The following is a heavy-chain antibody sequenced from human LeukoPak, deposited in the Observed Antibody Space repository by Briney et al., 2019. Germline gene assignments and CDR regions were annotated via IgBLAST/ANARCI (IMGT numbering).Heavy chain of an antibody. V-gene: IGHV3-72*01. D-gene: IGHD4-17*01. CDR3: VTTVTQVDS. CDR2: SRNKPKSYTT. J-gene: IGHJ4*02. Sequence: PGGSLRLSCAASGFTLSDHYIDWVRQAPGKGLEWVGRSRNKPKSYTTDYAASVKGRFTISRDDSKNSLYLQMNSLKTEDTAVYYCVTTVTQVDSWGRGTLVTVSS. CDR1: GFTLSDHY.